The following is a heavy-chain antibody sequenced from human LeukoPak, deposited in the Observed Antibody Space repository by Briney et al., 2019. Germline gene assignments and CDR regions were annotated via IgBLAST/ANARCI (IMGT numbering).Heavy chain of an antibody. Sequence: SVKVSCKASGGTFSNYAISWVRQAPGQGLEWMGGIIPIFGTANYAQKFQGRVTITADESTSTAYMELSSLRSEDTAVYYCARTNSYTPAHSLGATLDYWGPGTLVTVSS. V-gene: IGHV1-69*13. D-gene: IGHD1-26*01. CDR3: ARTNSYTPAHSLGATLDY. J-gene: IGHJ4*02. CDR1: GGTFSNYA. CDR2: IIPIFGTA.